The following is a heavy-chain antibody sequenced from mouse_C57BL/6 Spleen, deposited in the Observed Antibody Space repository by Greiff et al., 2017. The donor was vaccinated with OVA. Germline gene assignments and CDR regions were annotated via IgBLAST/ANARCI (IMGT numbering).Heavy chain of an antibody. CDR1: GFTFSDYG. CDR2: ISSGSSTI. Sequence: VQLKESGGGLVKPGGSLKLSCAASGFTFSDYGMHWVRQAPEKGLEWVAYISSGSSTIYYADTVKGRFTISRDNAKNTLFLQMTSLRSEDTAMYYCARPLLRYAMDYWGQGTSVTVSS. CDR3: ARPLLRYAMDY. D-gene: IGHD1-1*01. J-gene: IGHJ4*01. V-gene: IGHV5-17*01.